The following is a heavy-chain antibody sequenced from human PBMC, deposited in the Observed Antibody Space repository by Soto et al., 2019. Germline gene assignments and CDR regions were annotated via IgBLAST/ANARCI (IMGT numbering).Heavy chain of an antibody. Sequence: GGSLRLSCAASRFTSGYHAMNWVRQAPGKGLEWVSTISSNGENTHYADSVKGRFIISSDNSSNTVALQMNSLRVEDTAIYYCSRDGDFYGLDVWGQGTTVTVSS. CDR1: RFTSGYHA. J-gene: IGHJ6*02. V-gene: IGHV3-23*01. D-gene: IGHD3-3*01. CDR2: ISSNGENT. CDR3: SRDGDFYGLDV.